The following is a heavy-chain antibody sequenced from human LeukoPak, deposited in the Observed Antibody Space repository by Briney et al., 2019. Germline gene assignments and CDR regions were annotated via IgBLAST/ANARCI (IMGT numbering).Heavy chain of an antibody. CDR1: GFTFSSYS. CDR2: ISSSSSYI. D-gene: IGHD2-2*01. V-gene: IGHV3-21*04. Sequence: GGSLRLSCAASGFTFSSYSMNWVRQAPGKGLEWVSSISSSSSYIYYADSVKGRFTISRDNAKNSLYLQMNSLRAEDTAIYYCARPTASYPFDDWGQGTLVTVSS. J-gene: IGHJ4*02. CDR3: ARPTASYPFDD.